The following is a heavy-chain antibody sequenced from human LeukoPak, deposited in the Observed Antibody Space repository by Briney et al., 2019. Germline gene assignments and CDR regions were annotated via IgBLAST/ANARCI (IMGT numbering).Heavy chain of an antibody. J-gene: IGHJ6*04. V-gene: IGHV3-48*03. CDR3: ARDSGQLLFGYYYYYGMDV. CDR2: ISSSGSTI. D-gene: IGHD2-2*01. Sequence: PGGSLRLSCAASGFTFSCYEMNWVRQAPGKGLEGVSYISSSGSTIYYADSVKGRFTISRDNAKNSLYLQMNSLRAEDTAVYYCARDSGQLLFGYYYYYGMDVWGKGTTVTVSS. CDR1: GFTFSCYE.